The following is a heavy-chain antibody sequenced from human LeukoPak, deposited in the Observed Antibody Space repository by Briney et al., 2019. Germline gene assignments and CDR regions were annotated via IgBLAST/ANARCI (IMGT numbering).Heavy chain of an antibody. J-gene: IGHJ4*02. D-gene: IGHD4-23*01. CDR3: AKGGATVVDY. Sequence: PGGSLRLSCAASGFTFSSYWMHWVRQAPGKGLVWVSRINGDGSSTTYAGSVKGRFTISRDNAKNTLYLQMNSLRAEDTAVYYCAKGGATVVDYWGQGTLVTVSS. CDR1: GFTFSSYW. V-gene: IGHV3-74*03. CDR2: INGDGSST.